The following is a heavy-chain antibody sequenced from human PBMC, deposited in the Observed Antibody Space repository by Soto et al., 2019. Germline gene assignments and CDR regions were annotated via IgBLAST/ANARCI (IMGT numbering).Heavy chain of an antibody. J-gene: IGHJ4*02. D-gene: IGHD6-13*01. CDR1: GGSISSSSYS. CDR2: MYYGVNT. V-gene: IGHV4-39*01. Sequence: PSETLSLTCIVSGGSISSSSYSWAWIRQPPGKGLEWIGTMYYGVNTYYNPSLESRVTISVDTSKNQFSLELSSVTAADTAVYYCARGNIAAALVYWGQGTLVTVSS. CDR3: ARGNIAAALVY.